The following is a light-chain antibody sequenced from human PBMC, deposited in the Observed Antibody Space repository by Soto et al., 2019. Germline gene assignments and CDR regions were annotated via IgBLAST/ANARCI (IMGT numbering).Light chain of an antibody. Sequence: DIVRTPSTAPLSLSPGERATLSCRASQSVTSNIAWYQQKPGQAPRLLIYGASNRATGIPDRFSGSGSGTDFTLTISRLEPEDFAVYYCQQYGSSGTFGQGTKVDIK. CDR1: QSVTSN. CDR3: QQYGSSGT. J-gene: IGKJ1*01. V-gene: IGKV3-20*01. CDR2: GAS.